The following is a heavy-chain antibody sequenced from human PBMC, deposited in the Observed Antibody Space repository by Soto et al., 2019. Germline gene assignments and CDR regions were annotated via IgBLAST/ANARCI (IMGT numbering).Heavy chain of an antibody. J-gene: IGHJ6*02. CDR2: IYYSGST. CDR3: ARDQTHFYYDILTGSTPRGYYYGMDV. D-gene: IGHD3-9*01. Sequence: PEDTLSLTCTPSGGPLSSYYWSWIRQPPGKGLEWIGYIYYSGSTNYNPSLKSRVTISVDTSKNQFSLKLSSVTAADTAVYYCARDQTHFYYDILTGSTPRGYYYGMDVWGQWTTVT. V-gene: IGHV4-59*01. CDR1: GGPLSSYY.